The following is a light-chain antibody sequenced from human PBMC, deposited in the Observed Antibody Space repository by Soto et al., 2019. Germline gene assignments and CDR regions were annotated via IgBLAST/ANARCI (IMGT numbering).Light chain of an antibody. CDR1: ESIYSY. V-gene: IGKV3-11*01. CDR2: DAS. J-gene: IGKJ5*01. CDR3: QQRGNWPPIT. Sequence: EIVLTQSPAALSLSPGERATLSCRASESIYSYLAWYQQKPGQAPRLLIYDASNRATGVPARFSGSGSGTDFTLTISSLEPEDFAVYYCQQRGNWPPITFGQGTRLEIK.